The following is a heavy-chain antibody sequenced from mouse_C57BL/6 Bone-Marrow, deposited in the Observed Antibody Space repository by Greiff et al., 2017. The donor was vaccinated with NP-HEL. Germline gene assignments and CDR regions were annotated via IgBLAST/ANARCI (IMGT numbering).Heavy chain of an antibody. D-gene: IGHD1-1*01. J-gene: IGHJ4*01. CDR3: ARECYYGSIFYSMDY. Sequence: QVQLQQSGAELVKPGASVKLSCKASGYTFTSYWMKWVKQRPGQGLEWIGEIDPSDSYTNYNEKVKGKGTMTGDKASSTAYIQLSSLTSKHSAFYYCARECYYGSIFYSMDYWGQGTSVTVTS. CDR2: IDPSDSYT. V-gene: IGHV1-50*01. CDR1: GYTFTSYW.